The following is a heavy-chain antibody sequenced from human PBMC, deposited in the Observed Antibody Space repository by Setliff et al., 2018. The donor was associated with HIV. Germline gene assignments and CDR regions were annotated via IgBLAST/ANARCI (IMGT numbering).Heavy chain of an antibody. D-gene: IGHD3-16*01. CDR1: GFRVTDTY. CDR2: IYKAGKT. V-gene: IGHV3-66*01. Sequence: GSLRLSCEASGFRVTDTYMAWVRQAPGKGLEWVTLIYKAGKTYYADFVKGRFTIARDDTKNSLFLQMNSLRAEDTAVYYCAAVPWGHSSLIIDHWGQGTPVTVSS. J-gene: IGHJ4*02. CDR3: AAVPWGHSSLIIDH.